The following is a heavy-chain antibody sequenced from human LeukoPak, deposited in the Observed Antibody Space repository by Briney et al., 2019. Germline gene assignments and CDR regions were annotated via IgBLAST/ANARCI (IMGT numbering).Heavy chain of an antibody. Sequence: PSETLSLTCAVYGGSFSGYYWSWIRQPPGKGLEWIGEINHSGSTNYNPSLKSRVTISVDTSKNQFSLKLSSVTAADTAVYYCARGEFGCGRPKEYWGQGTLVTVSS. D-gene: IGHD2-21*01. V-gene: IGHV4-34*01. J-gene: IGHJ4*02. CDR1: GGSFSGYY. CDR2: INHSGST. CDR3: ARGEFGCGRPKEY.